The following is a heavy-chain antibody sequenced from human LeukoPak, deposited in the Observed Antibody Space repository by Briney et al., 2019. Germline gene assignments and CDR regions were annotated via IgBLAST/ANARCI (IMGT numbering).Heavy chain of an antibody. V-gene: IGHV3-33*06. Sequence: GGSLRLSCAASGFTFSSYGMHWVRQAPGKGLEWVAVIWYDGSNKYYADSVKGRFTISRDNSKNTLYLQMNSLRAEDTAVYYCAKDYGSGSYPRFDSWGQGTLVTVSS. CDR3: AKDYGSGSYPRFDS. CDR2: IWYDGSNK. CDR1: GFTFSSYG. D-gene: IGHD3-10*01. J-gene: IGHJ5*01.